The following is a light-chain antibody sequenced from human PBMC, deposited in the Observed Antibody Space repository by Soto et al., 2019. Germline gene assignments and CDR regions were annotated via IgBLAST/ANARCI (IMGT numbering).Light chain of an antibody. J-gene: IGKJ1*01. CDR2: GAS. CDR1: QSVSSSY. V-gene: IGKV3-20*01. CDR3: QQYNNWPRT. Sequence: EIVLTQSPGTLSLSPGERATLSCRASQSVSSSYLAWYQQKPGQAPRLLIYGASSRATGIPDRFSGSGSGTEFTLTISSLQSEDFAVYYCQQYNNWPRTFGQGTKAEIK.